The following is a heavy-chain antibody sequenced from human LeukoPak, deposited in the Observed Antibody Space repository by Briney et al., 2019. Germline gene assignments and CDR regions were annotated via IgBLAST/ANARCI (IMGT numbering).Heavy chain of an antibody. J-gene: IGHJ4*02. CDR2: IYSGGST. V-gene: IGHV3-66*01. CDR3: ASYSSLDY. D-gene: IGHD6-19*01. CDR1: GFTVSNNY. Sequence: PRGSLRLSCAASGFTVSNNYMSWARQAPGKGLEWVLLIYSGGSTYYADSVKGRFTISRDNSKNTLYLQMNSLRAEDTAVYYCASYSSLDYWGQGTLVTVSS.